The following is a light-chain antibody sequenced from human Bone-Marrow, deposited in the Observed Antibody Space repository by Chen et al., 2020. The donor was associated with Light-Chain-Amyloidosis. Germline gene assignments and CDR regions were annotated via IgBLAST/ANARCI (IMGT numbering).Light chain of an antibody. CDR3: QSADSSGTYEVI. CDR2: SDT. Sequence: SYELTQPPSVSVSPGQEARITCSGDDLPTKYAYCYQQKPGQAPVLVIHSDTERPSGISERFSGCSSGTTATLTISGVQAEDEADYHCQSADSSGTYEVIFGGGTKLTVL. J-gene: IGLJ2*01. V-gene: IGLV3-25*03. CDR1: DLPTKY.